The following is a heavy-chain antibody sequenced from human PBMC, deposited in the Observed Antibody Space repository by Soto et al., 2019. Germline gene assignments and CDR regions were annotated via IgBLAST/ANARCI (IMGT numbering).Heavy chain of an antibody. CDR1: GFSFSSYW. Sequence: EVQLVESGGGLVQPGGSLRLSCAASGFSFSSYWMSWVRQAPGKGLEWVANIKQDGSEKYYVDSVKGRFTISRDNAKISLQRQMVSVRAEDTAVYSCALGAPRALDVWGKGTTVTVSS. D-gene: IGHD3-10*01. CDR2: IKQDGSEK. J-gene: IGHJ6*04. V-gene: IGHV3-7*01. CDR3: ALGAPRALDV.